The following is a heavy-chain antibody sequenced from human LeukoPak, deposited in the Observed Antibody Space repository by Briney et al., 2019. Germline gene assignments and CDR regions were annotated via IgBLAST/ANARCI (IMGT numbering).Heavy chain of an antibody. CDR1: GFTFSDFG. Sequence: PGGSLTVSCAASGFTFSDFGVHWVRQAPGKGLEWVAVIWSDGSHKYYDDSAKGRFTISRDNSKSTLYLQMNDLRAGDTAVYYCAKDSNEFGDSQLDFWGQGTLVTVSS. CDR2: IWSDGSHK. V-gene: IGHV3-33*06. D-gene: IGHD3-3*01. J-gene: IGHJ4*02. CDR3: AKDSNEFGDSQLDF.